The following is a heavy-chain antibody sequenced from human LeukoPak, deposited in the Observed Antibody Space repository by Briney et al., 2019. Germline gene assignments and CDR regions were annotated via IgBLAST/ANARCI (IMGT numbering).Heavy chain of an antibody. D-gene: IGHD5-12*01. CDR3: ATSGYDFDC. CDR1: GGSISSYY. CDR2: IYYSGST. Sequence: SETLSLTCTVSGGSISSYYWSWIRQPPGKGLEWIGYIYYSGSTNYNPSLKSRVTISVDTSKNQFSLKLSSVTAADTAVYYCATSGYDFDCWGQGTLVTVSS. J-gene: IGHJ4*02. V-gene: IGHV4-59*01.